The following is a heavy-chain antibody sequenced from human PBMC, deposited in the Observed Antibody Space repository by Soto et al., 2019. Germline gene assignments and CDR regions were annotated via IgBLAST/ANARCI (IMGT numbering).Heavy chain of an antibody. CDR1: GYTFYTYY. V-gene: IGHV1-46*02. CDR3: ARGDVDTTMLFDY. CDR2: INPSGGNT. J-gene: IGHJ4*02. Sequence: AQLVQSGAEVKKHGASVTISCKASGYTFYTYYIHWVRQAPGQGLEWMGIINPSGGNTDYAQKVKGRVTVTRDTSASTVFMYLRGLRSADTAVYYCARGDVDTTMLFDYWGQGTLVTVSS. D-gene: IGHD5-18*01.